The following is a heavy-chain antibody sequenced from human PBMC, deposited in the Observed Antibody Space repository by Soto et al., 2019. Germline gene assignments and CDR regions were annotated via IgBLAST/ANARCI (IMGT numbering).Heavy chain of an antibody. CDR2: ISGSGDNK. D-gene: IGHD2-21*02. CDR1: GFTFSSYA. Sequence: PGGSLRLSCAASGFTFSSYAMSWVRQAPGKGLEWVSVISGSGDNKYYADSVKGRFTISRDNSKNTVYLQMISLRAEDTAVYYCAHCGGDCYSYRYFQHWGQGTLVTVSS. J-gene: IGHJ1*01. CDR3: AHCGGDCYSYRYFQH. V-gene: IGHV3-23*01.